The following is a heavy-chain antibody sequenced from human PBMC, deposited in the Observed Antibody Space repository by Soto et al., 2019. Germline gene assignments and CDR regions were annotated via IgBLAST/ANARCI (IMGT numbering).Heavy chain of an antibody. CDR1: GFTFSSYW. CDR2: INSDGSST. J-gene: IGHJ5*02. V-gene: IGHV3-74*01. Sequence: GESLKISCAASGFTFSSYWMHWVRQAPGKGLVWVSRINSDGSSTSYADSVKGRFTISRDNAKNTLYLQMNSLRAEDTAVYYCARESYCSSTSCRNNWFDPWGQGTLVTVSS. D-gene: IGHD2-2*01. CDR3: ARESYCSSTSCRNNWFDP.